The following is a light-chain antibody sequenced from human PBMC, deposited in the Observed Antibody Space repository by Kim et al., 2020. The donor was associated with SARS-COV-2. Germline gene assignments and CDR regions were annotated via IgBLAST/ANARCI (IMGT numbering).Light chain of an antibody. V-gene: IGLV3-19*01. CDR3: QSRDSGGNVV. J-gene: IGLJ2*01. Sequence: SSELTQDPAVSVALGQTVRITCQGDSLRSYYATGYQQKPRQAPLLVIFGRNNRPSGIPDRFSGSTSGNTASLTISGAQAEDEADFYCQSRDSGGNVVFGGGTQLTVL. CDR2: GRN. CDR1: SLRSYY.